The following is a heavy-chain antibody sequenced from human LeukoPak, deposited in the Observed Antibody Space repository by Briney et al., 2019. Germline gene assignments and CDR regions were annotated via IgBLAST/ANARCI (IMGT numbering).Heavy chain of an antibody. CDR1: GYTLTNNF. J-gene: IGHJ3*02. Sequence: GASVKVSCKASGYTLTNNFMHWVRQAPGQGLEWMGIINPSGDNTWYAQKFQGRVTMTRDMATSTDYMEVSSLRSEDTAVYYCAREYCSGSNCYSDAFEIWGQGTMVTVSS. D-gene: IGHD2-15*01. CDR3: AREYCSGSNCYSDAFEI. V-gene: IGHV1-46*01. CDR2: INPSGDNT.